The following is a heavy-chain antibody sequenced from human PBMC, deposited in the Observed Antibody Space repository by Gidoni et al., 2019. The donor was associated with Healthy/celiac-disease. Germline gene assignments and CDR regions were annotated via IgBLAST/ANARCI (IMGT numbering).Heavy chain of an antibody. CDR2: IKSKTDGGTT. Sequence: EVQLVESGGGLVKPGGSLRLSCAASGFTFSNAWMSWVRQAPGKGLEWVGRIKSKTDGGTTDYAAPVKGRFTISRDDSKNTLYLQMNSLKTEDTAVYYCTTDNPYSSSWWGDYYYGMDVWGQGTTVTVSS. CDR3: TTDNPYSSSWWGDYYYGMDV. J-gene: IGHJ6*02. V-gene: IGHV3-15*01. CDR1: GFTFSNAW. D-gene: IGHD6-13*01.